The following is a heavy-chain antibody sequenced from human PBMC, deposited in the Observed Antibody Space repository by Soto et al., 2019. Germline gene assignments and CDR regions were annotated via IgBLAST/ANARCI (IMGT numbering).Heavy chain of an antibody. CDR2: IWYDGSNK. J-gene: IGHJ4*02. CDR1: GFTFSSYG. V-gene: IGHV3-33*01. CDR3: ASNTRYDPPDY. Sequence: PGGSLRLSCAASGFTFSSYGMHWVRQAPGKGLEWVAVIWYDGSNKYYADSVKGRFTISRDNSKNTLYLQMNSLRAEDTAVYYCASNTRYDPPDYWGQGTLVTVSS. D-gene: IGHD3-16*01.